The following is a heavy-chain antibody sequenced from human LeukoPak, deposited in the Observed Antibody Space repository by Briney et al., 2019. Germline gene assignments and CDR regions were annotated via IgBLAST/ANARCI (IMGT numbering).Heavy chain of an antibody. CDR2: ISGSGGST. CDR3: AKDVYSSSWYRGDY. CDR1: GFTFSSDA. Sequence: GGSLRLSCAASGFTFSSDAMSWGRQAPGKGLEWVSAISGSGGSTYYADSVKGRFTISRENSKNTLYLQMNSLRAEDTAVYYCAKDVYSSSWYRGDYWGQGTLVTVSS. V-gene: IGHV3-23*01. D-gene: IGHD6-13*01. J-gene: IGHJ4*02.